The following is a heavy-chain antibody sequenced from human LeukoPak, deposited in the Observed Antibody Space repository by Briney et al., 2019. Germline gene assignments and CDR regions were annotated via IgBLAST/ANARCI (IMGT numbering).Heavy chain of an antibody. CDR3: ARILEGYHYYMDV. CDR1: GVTFSDYY. CDR2: IGTGGSIT. J-gene: IGHJ6*03. Sequence: PGGSLRLSCAASGVTFSDYYMSWIRQAPGKGLQWVSYIGTGGSITYYADSVKGRFTISRDNAKNSLYLQMNSLRVEDTAVYYCARILEGYHYYMDVWGKGTTVTVPS. V-gene: IGHV3-11*04.